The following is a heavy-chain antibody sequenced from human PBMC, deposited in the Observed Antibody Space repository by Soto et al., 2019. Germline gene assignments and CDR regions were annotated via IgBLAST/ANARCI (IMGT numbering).Heavy chain of an antibody. Sequence: QMHLVQYGAEVKKPGSSVKVSCKASGGSFSYTLSWVRQAPGQGLEWMGGIIPIFGTTKYAQKFQDRVTITADESTKTAYMELNTLRSEDTAVYYCTRLHIHGTYGMDVWGQGTTVTVSS. CDR3: TRLHIHGTYGMDV. CDR1: GGSFSYT. V-gene: IGHV1-69*01. J-gene: IGHJ6*02. CDR2: IIPIFGTT.